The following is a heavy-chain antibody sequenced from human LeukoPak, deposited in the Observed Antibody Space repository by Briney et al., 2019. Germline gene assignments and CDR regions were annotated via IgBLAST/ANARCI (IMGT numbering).Heavy chain of an antibody. CDR1: GFTFSSYE. Sequence: GGSLRLSCAVSGFTFSSYEMNWVRQAPGKGLEWVSYISSSGSTIYYADSVKGRFTISRDNAKNSLYLQMNSPRAEDTAVYYCARYTTVVYYYYGMDVWGQGTTVTVSS. CDR3: ARYTTVVYYYYGMDV. V-gene: IGHV3-48*03. J-gene: IGHJ6*02. CDR2: ISSSGSTI. D-gene: IGHD4-23*01.